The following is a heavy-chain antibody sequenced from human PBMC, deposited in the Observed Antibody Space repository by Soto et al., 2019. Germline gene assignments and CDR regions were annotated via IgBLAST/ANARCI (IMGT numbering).Heavy chain of an antibody. CDR2: IYHSGST. D-gene: IGHD4-17*01. J-gene: IGHJ6*02. CDR3: ARAVTRHYYYGMDV. CDR1: GGSISSSNW. Sequence: SETLSLTCAVSGGSISSSNWWSWVRQPPGKGLEWIGEIYHSGSTNYNPSLKSRVTISVDKSKNQFSLKLSSVTAADTAVYYCARAVTRHYYYGMDVWGQGTTVTVSS. V-gene: IGHV4-4*02.